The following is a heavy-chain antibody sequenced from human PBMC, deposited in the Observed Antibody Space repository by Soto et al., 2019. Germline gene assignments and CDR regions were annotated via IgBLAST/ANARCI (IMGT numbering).Heavy chain of an antibody. Sequence: GGSLRLSCAASGFTFSSYGMHWVRQAPGKGLEWVAVIWYDGSNKYYADSVKGRFTISRDNSKNTLYLQMNSLRAEDTAVYYCARDSGDGYNYAMDVWGQGTTVTVSS. CDR1: GFTFSSYG. J-gene: IGHJ6*02. CDR3: ARDSGDGYNYAMDV. V-gene: IGHV3-33*01. CDR2: IWYDGSNK.